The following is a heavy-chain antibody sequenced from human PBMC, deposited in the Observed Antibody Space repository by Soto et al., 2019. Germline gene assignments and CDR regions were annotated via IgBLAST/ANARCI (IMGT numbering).Heavy chain of an antibody. Sequence: GASVKVSCKASGYTFTGYYMHWVRQAPGQGLEWMGWINPNSGGTNYAQKFQGRVTMSRDTSIGTAYMELSRLRSDDTAVYYCARYSGSYDAFDIWGQGTMVTVSS. V-gene: IGHV1-2*02. CDR2: INPNSGGT. J-gene: IGHJ3*02. CDR1: GYTFTGYY. CDR3: ARYSGSYDAFDI. D-gene: IGHD1-26*01.